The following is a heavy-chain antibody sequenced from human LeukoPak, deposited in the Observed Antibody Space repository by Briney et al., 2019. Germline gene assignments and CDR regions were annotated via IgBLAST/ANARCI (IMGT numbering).Heavy chain of an antibody. CDR1: GGSVSSSGYY. CDR3: ARHGDGYRLDLYL. J-gene: IGHJ2*01. CDR2: IYYAGRT. D-gene: IGHD2-21*01. V-gene: IGHV4-39*01. Sequence: SETLSLTCTVSGGSVSSSGYYWCWIRQPPGKGLEWIGTIYYAGRTYYNPSLKSRVTISVDTSKNQFSLNLSSVTAADTTVYYCARHGDGYRLDLYLWGRGTLVTVSS.